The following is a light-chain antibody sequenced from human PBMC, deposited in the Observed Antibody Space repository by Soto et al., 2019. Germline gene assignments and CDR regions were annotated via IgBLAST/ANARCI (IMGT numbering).Light chain of an antibody. CDR1: SRDVGSYNL. CDR3: CSYACSSISYV. V-gene: IGLV2-23*01. Sequence: QSVLNQASPGSGAPGPSITISFPGTSRDVGSYNLVSWYQQHPGKAPKLMIYEGSKRPSGVSNRFSGSRSGNTASLTISGLQAEDEADYYCCSYACSSISYVFVTGTMVTVL. CDR2: EGS. J-gene: IGLJ1*01.